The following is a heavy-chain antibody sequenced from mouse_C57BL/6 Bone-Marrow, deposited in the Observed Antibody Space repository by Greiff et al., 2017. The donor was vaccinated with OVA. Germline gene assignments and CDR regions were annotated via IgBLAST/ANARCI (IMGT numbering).Heavy chain of an antibody. CDR2: ISSGGSYT. CDR1: GFTFSSYG. D-gene: IGHD3-3*01. CDR3: ARGVPFRDYFDY. Sequence: EVKLVESGGDLVKPGGSLKLSCAASGFTFSSYGMSWVRQTPDKRLEWVATISSGGSYTYYPDSVKGRFTISRANAKNTLYLQMSSLKSEDTAMYYCARGVPFRDYFDYWGQGTTLTVSS. V-gene: IGHV5-6*02. J-gene: IGHJ2*01.